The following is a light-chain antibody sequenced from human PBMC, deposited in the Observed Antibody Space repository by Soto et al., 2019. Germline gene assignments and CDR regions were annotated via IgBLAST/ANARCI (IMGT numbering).Light chain of an antibody. Sequence: DIQRTQSPSTLSVSVGDRVTITCRASQSISTWLAWYQQKPGKAPNLLIYKASSLESGVPSRFSGSGSGTEFTLTISSLQPDDFATYYCQQYKSYSTFGQGTKVDIK. V-gene: IGKV1-5*03. CDR2: KAS. CDR3: QQYKSYST. J-gene: IGKJ1*01. CDR1: QSISTW.